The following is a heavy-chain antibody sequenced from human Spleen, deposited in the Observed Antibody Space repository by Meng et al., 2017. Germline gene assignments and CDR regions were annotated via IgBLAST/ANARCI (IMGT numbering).Heavy chain of an antibody. V-gene: IGHV3-30*03. CDR1: GVILGSYD. J-gene: IGHJ5*02. D-gene: IGHD6-13*01. Sequence: QVQLVESGGGVVQPGKSLRLSCVVSGVILGSYDMHWVRQAPGKGLEWVAVISYDGTKKYYEDSVKGRFTISRDDARNTLYLQMNSLRAEDTAVYYCARGGIATTGTSAWGQGTLVTVSS. CDR2: ISYDGTKK. CDR3: ARGGIATTGTSA.